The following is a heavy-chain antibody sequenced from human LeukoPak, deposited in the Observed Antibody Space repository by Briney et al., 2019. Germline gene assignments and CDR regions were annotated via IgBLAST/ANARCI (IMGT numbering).Heavy chain of an antibody. V-gene: IGHV3-23*01. CDR2: ISGSGGST. J-gene: IGHJ4*02. D-gene: IGHD3-16*02. Sequence: PGGSLRLSCAASGFTFSSYGMSWVRQAPGKGLEWVSGISGSGGSTYYADSVKGRFTISRDNSKNTLYLQMNSLRAEDTAVYYCARDRIVAEFDYWGQGTLVTVSS. CDR1: GFTFSSYG. CDR3: ARDRIVAEFDY.